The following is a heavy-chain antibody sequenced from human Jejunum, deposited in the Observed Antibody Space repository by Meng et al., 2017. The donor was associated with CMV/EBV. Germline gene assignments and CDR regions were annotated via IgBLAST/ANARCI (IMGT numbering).Heavy chain of an antibody. D-gene: IGHD6-25*01. CDR1: SYA. CDR3: AKDISFRRLLSGYYYGTDA. Sequence: SYAMSWVRQAPGKGLEWVSIISSGSTITNYADSAKGRFTISRDNSKNTLYLQMNSLRAEDTAVYYCAKDISFRRLLSGYYYGTDAWGQGTTVTVSS. V-gene: IGHV3-23*03. J-gene: IGHJ6*02. CDR2: ISSGSTIT.